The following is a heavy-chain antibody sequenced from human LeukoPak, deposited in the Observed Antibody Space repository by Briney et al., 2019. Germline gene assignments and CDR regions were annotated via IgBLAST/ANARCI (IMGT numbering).Heavy chain of an antibody. CDR1: GFTFRSYA. V-gene: IGHV3-23*01. CDR3: AKSAVAVGLGAFDV. D-gene: IGHD3-16*01. Sequence: GGSLRLSCAASGFTFRSYAMSWVRQAPGKGLEWVSAISGSGGSTYYADSVKGRFTISRDNSKNTLYLQMNSLRLEDTAVYYCAKSAVAVGLGAFDVWGRGTVVTVSS. CDR2: ISGSGGST. J-gene: IGHJ3*01.